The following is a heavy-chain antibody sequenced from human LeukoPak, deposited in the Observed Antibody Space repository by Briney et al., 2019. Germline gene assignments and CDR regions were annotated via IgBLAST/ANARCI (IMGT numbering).Heavy chain of an antibody. J-gene: IGHJ6*02. CDR1: GGSFSGYY. CDR3: ARDRDSGSYPGYYYGMDV. Sequence: SETLSLTCAVYGGSFSGYYWSWIRQPPGKGLEWIGYIYHSGSTYYNPSLKSRVTISVDRSKNQFSLKLSSVTAADTAVYYCARDRDSGSYPGYYYGMDVWGQGTTVSVSS. V-gene: IGHV4-34*01. CDR2: IYHSGST. D-gene: IGHD1-26*01.